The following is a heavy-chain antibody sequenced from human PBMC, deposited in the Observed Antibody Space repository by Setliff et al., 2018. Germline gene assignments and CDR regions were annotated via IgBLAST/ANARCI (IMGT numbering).Heavy chain of an antibody. CDR2: INPSGGST. CDR1: GYTFTSYY. D-gene: IGHD3-3*01. Sequence: ASVKVSCKASGYTFTSYYMHWVRQAPGQGLEWMGIINPSGGSTSYAQKVQGRVTMTRDTSTSTVYMELSSLRSEDTAVYYCARANVLRFLEWLLSGGDYYYYYYMDVWGKGTTVTVSS. CDR3: ARANVLRFLEWLLSGGDYYYYYYMDV. V-gene: IGHV1-46*01. J-gene: IGHJ6*03.